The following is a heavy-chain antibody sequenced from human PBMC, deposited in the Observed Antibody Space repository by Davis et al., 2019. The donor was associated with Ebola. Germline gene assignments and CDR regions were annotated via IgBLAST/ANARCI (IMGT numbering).Heavy chain of an antibody. CDR1: GYSFTSYY. J-gene: IGHJ6*02. Sequence: AASVKVSCKASGYSFTSYYIHWVRQAPGQGLEWVGIINPSGGSTSYAQKFQGRVTMTRDTSTSTVYMELSSLRSEDTAVYYCAREEIVVVVAATYYYYGMDVWGQGTTVTVSS. V-gene: IGHV1-46*03. CDR3: AREEIVVVVAATYYYYGMDV. CDR2: INPSGGST. D-gene: IGHD2-15*01.